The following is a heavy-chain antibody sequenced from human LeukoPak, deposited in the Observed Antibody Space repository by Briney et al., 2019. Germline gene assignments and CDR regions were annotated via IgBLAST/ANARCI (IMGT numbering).Heavy chain of an antibody. CDR3: ARINDIDNSYHLDF. CDR2: ITSAGGYT. V-gene: IGHV3-21*01. D-gene: IGHD3-3*02. CDR1: GFTFSAYS. Sequence: GRSLRLSCEASGFTFSAYSMNWVRQAPGKGLAWVASITSAGGYTYYADSVKGRFTISRDNAKNSLYLQVNSLRAEDTAVYYCARINDIDNSYHLDFWGHGTLVTVSS. J-gene: IGHJ4*01.